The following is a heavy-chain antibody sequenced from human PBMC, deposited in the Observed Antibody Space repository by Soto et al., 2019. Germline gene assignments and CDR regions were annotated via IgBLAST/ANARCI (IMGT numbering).Heavy chain of an antibody. CDR3: ARSGKAAAVSPRDNWFDP. D-gene: IGHD6-13*01. CDR1: GGSMRYYR. Sequence: SETLSLTCTVSGGSMRYYRWSWIRQPAGKGLEWIGYIYYSGSTNYNPSLKSRVTISVDTSKNQFSLKLSSVTAADTAVYYCARSGKAAAVSPRDNWFDPWGQGTLVTVSS. V-gene: IGHV4-59*01. CDR2: IYYSGST. J-gene: IGHJ5*02.